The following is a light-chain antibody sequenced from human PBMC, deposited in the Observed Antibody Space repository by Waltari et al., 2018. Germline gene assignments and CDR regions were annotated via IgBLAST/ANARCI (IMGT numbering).Light chain of an antibody. Sequence: EILMTQSLATLSLSPGERSPLPCRASQSISFNLPWYQQRPGQPPRLLIFHASTRATGIPARFSGSGSGTEFTLTIRTLQSEDSGVYYCQQYNVWPPITFGQGTRLEIK. CDR3: QQYNVWPPIT. CDR2: HAS. V-gene: IGKV3-15*01. J-gene: IGKJ5*01. CDR1: QSISFN.